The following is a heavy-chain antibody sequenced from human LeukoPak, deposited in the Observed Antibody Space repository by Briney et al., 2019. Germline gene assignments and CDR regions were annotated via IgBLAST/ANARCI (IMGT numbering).Heavy chain of an antibody. CDR3: AKAPGSGSYSSPSAGYFDY. CDR1: GFTFDDYA. V-gene: IGHV3-9*01. J-gene: IGHJ4*02. CDR2: ISWNSGSI. D-gene: IGHD3-10*01. Sequence: GGSLRLSCAASGFTFDDYAMPWVRQAPGKGLEWVSGISWNSGSIGYADSVEGRFTISRDNAKNSLYLQMNSLRAEDTALYYCAKAPGSGSYSSPSAGYFDYWGQGTLVTVSS.